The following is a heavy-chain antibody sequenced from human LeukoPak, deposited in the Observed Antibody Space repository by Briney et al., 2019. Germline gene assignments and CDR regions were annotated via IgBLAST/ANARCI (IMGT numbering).Heavy chain of an antibody. D-gene: IGHD2-2*01. J-gene: IGHJ6*02. Sequence: ASVKVSCKASGYTFTGYYMHWVRQAPGRGLEWMGWINPNSGGTNYAQKFQGRVTMTRDTSISTAYMELSRLRSDDTAVYYCARVRRVCSSTSCYDVWGQGTTVTVSS. CDR2: INPNSGGT. V-gene: IGHV1-2*02. CDR3: ARVRRVCSSTSCYDV. CDR1: GYTFTGYY.